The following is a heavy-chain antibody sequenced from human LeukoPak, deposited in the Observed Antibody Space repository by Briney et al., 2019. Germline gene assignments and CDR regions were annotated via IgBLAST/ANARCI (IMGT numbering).Heavy chain of an antibody. D-gene: IGHD2-21*02. CDR1: GFTFSDFS. CDR3: ARAPRGVTTYFDN. CDR2: ISTTANKR. J-gene: IGHJ4*02. Sequence: PGGSLRLSCEASGFTFSDFSMSWVRQAPGKGLEWVSGISTTANKRYYADSVRGRFTISRDSAKRSLFLQMNSLRVEDTAIYYCARAPRGVTTYFDNWGLGTLVTVSS. V-gene: IGHV3-21*01.